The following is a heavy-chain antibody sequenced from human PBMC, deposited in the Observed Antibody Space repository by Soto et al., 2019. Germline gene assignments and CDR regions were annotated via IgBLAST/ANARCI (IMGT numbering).Heavy chain of an antibody. CDR3: AKGGGYYSGDSCYDGYYYYYGMDV. J-gene: IGHJ6*02. CDR1: GFTFSSYA. D-gene: IGHD2-15*01. V-gene: IGHV3-23*01. Sequence: PGGSLRLSCAASGFTFSSYAMSWVRQAPGKGLEWVSAISGSGGSTYYADSVKGRFTISRDNSKNTLYLQMNSLRAEDTAVYYWAKGGGYYSGDSCYDGYYYYYGMDVWGQGTTVTVSS. CDR2: ISGSGGST.